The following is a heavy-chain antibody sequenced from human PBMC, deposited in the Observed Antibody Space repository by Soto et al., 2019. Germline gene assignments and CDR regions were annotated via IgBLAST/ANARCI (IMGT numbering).Heavy chain of an antibody. V-gene: IGHV1-69*12. D-gene: IGHD6-13*01. Sequence: QVQLVQSGAEVKKPGSSVKVSCKASGGTFSSYAISWVRQAPGQGLEWMGGIIPIFGTANYAQKFQGRVTSPAAESTSTAYMELSSLRSEDTAVYYCARGTIAAAGWFAPWGQGTLVTVSS. CDR1: GGTFSSYA. CDR3: ARGTIAAAGWFAP. CDR2: IIPIFGTA. J-gene: IGHJ5*02.